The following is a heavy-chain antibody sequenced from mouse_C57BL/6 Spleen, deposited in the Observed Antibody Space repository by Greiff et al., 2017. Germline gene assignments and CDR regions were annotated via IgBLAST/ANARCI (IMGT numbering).Heavy chain of an antibody. D-gene: IGHD2-5*01. CDR1: GFTFSDYG. CDR2: ISSGSSTI. V-gene: IGHV5-17*01. Sequence: EVKLVESGGGLVKPGGSLKLSCAASGFTFSDYGMHWVRQAPEKGLEWVAYISSGSSTIYYADTVKGRFTISRDNAKNTLFLQMTSLRSEDPAMYYCARSHYVAMDYWGQGTSVTVSS. J-gene: IGHJ4*01. CDR3: ARSHYVAMDY.